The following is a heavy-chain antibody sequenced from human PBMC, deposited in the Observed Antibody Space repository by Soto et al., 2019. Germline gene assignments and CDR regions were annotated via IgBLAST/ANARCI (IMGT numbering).Heavy chain of an antibody. V-gene: IGHV3-21*01. CDR1: GFTFSSYS. D-gene: IGHD2-2*02. CDR3: ARDSEYCSSTSCYTTEYFQH. Sequence: PGGSLRLSCAASGFTFSSYSMNWVRQAPGRGLEWVSSISSSSSYIYYADSVKGRFTISRDNAKNSLYLQMNSLRAEDTAVYYCARDSEYCSSTSCYTTEYFQHWGQGTLVTVSS. J-gene: IGHJ1*01. CDR2: ISSSSSYI.